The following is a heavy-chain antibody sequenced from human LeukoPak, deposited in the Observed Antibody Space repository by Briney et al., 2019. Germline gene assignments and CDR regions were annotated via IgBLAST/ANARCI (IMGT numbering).Heavy chain of an antibody. J-gene: IGHJ6*03. CDR3: ARGYCSSTSCRCYYYYMDV. CDR2: INPNSGGT. D-gene: IGHD2-2*01. CDR1: GYTFTGYY. V-gene: IGHV1-2*02. Sequence: ASVKVSCKASGYTFTGYYMHWVRQAPGQGLEWMGWINPNSGGTNYAQKFQGRVTMTRDTSISTAYMELSRLRSDDTAVYYCARGYCSSTSCRCYYYYMDVWGKGTTVTVSS.